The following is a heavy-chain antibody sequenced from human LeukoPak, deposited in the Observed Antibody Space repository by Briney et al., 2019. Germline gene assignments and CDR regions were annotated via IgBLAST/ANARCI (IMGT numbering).Heavy chain of an antibody. Sequence: PGGSLRLSCAASGFTFSSYSMSWVRQAPGKGLEWVSAISGSGGSTYYADSVKGRFTISRDNSKNTLYLQMNSLRAEDTAVYYCAKADSSSPQAFDYWGQGTLVTVSS. J-gene: IGHJ4*02. CDR3: AKADSSSPQAFDY. D-gene: IGHD6-6*01. CDR1: GFTFSSYS. CDR2: ISGSGGST. V-gene: IGHV3-23*01.